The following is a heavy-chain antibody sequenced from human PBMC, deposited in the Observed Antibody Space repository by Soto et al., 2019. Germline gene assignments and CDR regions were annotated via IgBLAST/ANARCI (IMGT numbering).Heavy chain of an antibody. V-gene: IGHV3-7*03. CDR2: IKQDGSEK. CDR3: ARDHRTLDYYYYGMDV. J-gene: IGHJ6*02. Sequence: GGSLRLSCVASGFTFSSYWMSWVRQAPGKGLEWVANIKQDGSEKYYVDSVKGRFTISRDNAKNSLYLQMNSLRAEDTAVYYCARDHRTLDYYYYGMDVWGQGTTVTVSS. CDR1: GFTFSSYW.